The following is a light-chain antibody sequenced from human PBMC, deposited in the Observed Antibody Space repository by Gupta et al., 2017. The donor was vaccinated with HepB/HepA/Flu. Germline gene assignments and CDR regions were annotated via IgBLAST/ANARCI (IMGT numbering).Light chain of an antibody. CDR1: ENLGSY. CDR2: DSS. Sequence: EIVLTQYPASLSLSPGERATLSCRASENLGSYLAWYQQKPGQAPRLLIYDSSNSANGIPARFSGSGSGTDFTLTSDSRETEDFALYYFQQRSVLWTFGQGTKVEIK. CDR3: QQRSVLWT. V-gene: IGKV3-11*01. J-gene: IGKJ1*01.